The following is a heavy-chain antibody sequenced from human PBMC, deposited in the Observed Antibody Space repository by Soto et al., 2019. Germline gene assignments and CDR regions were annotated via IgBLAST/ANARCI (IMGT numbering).Heavy chain of an antibody. Sequence: ASVKVSCKASGYSFSTYAMHWVRQAPGQSLEWMGWINGGTGQTKFSQRFQDRITITRDTSASTAYMELSSLRSEDTAVYYCARGKGMEENYYYYGLDVWGQGTTVTVSS. CDR3: ARGKGMEENYYYYGLDV. V-gene: IGHV1-3*01. J-gene: IGHJ6*02. D-gene: IGHD1-1*01. CDR1: GYSFSTYA. CDR2: INGGTGQT.